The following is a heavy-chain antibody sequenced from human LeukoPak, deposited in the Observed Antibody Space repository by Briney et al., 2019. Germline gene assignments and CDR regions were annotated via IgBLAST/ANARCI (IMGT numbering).Heavy chain of an antibody. J-gene: IGHJ4*02. D-gene: IGHD4-17*01. CDR3: ARVPIYGDYAFDY. CDR1: GGSISSYY. V-gene: IGHV4-59*01. CDR2: IYYSGST. Sequence: PSETLSLTCTVSGGSISSYYWSWIRQPPGKGLEWIGYIYYSGSTNYNPSLKSRVTISVDTSKNQFSLKLSFVTAADTAVYYCARVPIYGDYAFDYWGQGTLVTVSS.